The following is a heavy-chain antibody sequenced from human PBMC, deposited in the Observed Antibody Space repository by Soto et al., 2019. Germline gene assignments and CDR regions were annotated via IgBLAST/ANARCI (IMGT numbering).Heavy chain of an antibody. CDR1: GGTFSSYT. CDR2: IIPILGIA. V-gene: IGHV1-69*08. J-gene: IGHJ4*02. Sequence: QVQLVQSGAEVKKPGSSVKVSCKASGGTFSSYTISWVRQAPGQGLEWMGRIIPILGIANYAQKFQGRVTITADKSTSTAHMELSSLRSEDTAVYYCARDPDRDSSGYYDYWGQGTLVAVSS. D-gene: IGHD3-22*01. CDR3: ARDPDRDSSGYYDY.